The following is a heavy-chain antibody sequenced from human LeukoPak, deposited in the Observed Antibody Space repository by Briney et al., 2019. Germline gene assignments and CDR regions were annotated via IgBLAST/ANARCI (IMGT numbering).Heavy chain of an antibody. CDR1: GGSISSSY. J-gene: IGHJ4*02. V-gene: IGHV4-59*08. CDR3: AGFGELFFDY. CDR2: IYYSGST. Sequence: PSETLSLTYTVSGGSISSSYWSWIRQPPGKRLEWIGYIYYSGSTNYNPSLKSRVTISVDTSKNQFSLKLSSVTAADTAVYYCAGFGELFFDYWGQGTLVTVSS. D-gene: IGHD3-10*01.